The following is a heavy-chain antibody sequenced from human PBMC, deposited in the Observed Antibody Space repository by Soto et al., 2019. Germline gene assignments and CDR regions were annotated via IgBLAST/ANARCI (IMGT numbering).Heavy chain of an antibody. CDR1: GGSVNTNNW. Sequence: ETLSLTCVVSGGSVNTNNWLGWVLQTPEKRLEWIGEIYHTGSTNYNPSLKSRVTLSLDKSKNQFSLNLSSVTAADTAVYYCGPRGVVADPRGYWGQGTQVTAPQ. D-gene: IGHD2-15*01. J-gene: IGHJ4*02. V-gene: IGHV4-4*02. CDR2: IYHTGST. CDR3: GPRGVVADPRGY.